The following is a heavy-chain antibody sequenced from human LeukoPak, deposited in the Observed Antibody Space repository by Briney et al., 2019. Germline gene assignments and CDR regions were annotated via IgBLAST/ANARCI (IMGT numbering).Heavy chain of an antibody. Sequence: SETLSLTCTVSGASISSYYWGWIRQPPGKGLEWIGSIYYSGGTYYNPSLKSRVTISVDTSKNQFSLKLSSVTAADTAVYYCARRNYYDGYFDYWGQGTLVTVSS. V-gene: IGHV4-39*01. CDR3: ARRNYYDGYFDY. J-gene: IGHJ4*02. CDR2: IYYSGGT. D-gene: IGHD3-22*01. CDR1: GASISSYY.